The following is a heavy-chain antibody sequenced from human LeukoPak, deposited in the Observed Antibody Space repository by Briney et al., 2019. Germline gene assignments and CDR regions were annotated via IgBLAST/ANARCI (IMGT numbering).Heavy chain of an antibody. V-gene: IGHV3-30*18. CDR3: AKHRETTASGTFDY. Sequence: GRSLRLSCAASGFTFSNYGMHCVRQAPGKGLEWVAGISEDGINKYYADSVKARFTISRDNSNNTLFLQMNNLRADDTAVYYCAKHRETTASGTFDYWGQGALVTVSS. D-gene: IGHD6-13*01. J-gene: IGHJ4*02. CDR2: ISEDGINK. CDR1: GFTFSNYG.